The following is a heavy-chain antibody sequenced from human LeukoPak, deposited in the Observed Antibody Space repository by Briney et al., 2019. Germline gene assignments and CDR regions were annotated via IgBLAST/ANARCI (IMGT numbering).Heavy chain of an antibody. CDR2: IHYSGRT. CDR3: ARILARQFTSFSDSSPYTHYYMDV. D-gene: IGHD2/OR15-2a*01. Sequence: SETLSLTCSVSSGSIISNNDYWGWIRQPPGKGLEWIATIHYSGRTYYNPSLKSRGTISVDTSQNQFSLRLSSLTAADTAVYYCARILARQFTSFSDSSPYTHYYMDVWGKGTTVTVSS. J-gene: IGHJ6*03. V-gene: IGHV4-39*07. CDR1: SGSIISNNDY.